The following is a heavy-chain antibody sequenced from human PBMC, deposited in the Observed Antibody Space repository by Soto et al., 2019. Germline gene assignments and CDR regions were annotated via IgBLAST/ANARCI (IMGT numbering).Heavy chain of an antibody. V-gene: IGHV5-10-1*01. CDR1: VYGFTSYW. Sequence: GESLKISCKGSVYGFTSYWISWVRQMPGKGLEWMGRIDPSYSYTNYSPSFQDHVTISADKSISTAYLQWSSLKASDTAMYYCARHFNGAGDAFDIWGQGTMVTVSS. CDR2: IDPSYSYT. D-gene: IGHD2-8*01. CDR3: ARHFNGAGDAFDI. J-gene: IGHJ3*02.